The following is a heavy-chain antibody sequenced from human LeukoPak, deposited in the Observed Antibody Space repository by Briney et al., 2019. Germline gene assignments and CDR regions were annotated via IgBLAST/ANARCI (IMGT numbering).Heavy chain of an antibody. CDR1: GFTFSSFE. CDR2: ISDSGSNI. CDR3: ARVPNYGFWSGYSPDY. J-gene: IGHJ4*02. D-gene: IGHD3-3*01. Sequence: GGSLRLSCAASGFTFSSFEMNWVRQAPGKGLEWVSYISDSGSNIYYADSVKGRFTISRDNAKNSLYLQMNSLRVEDTAVYYCARVPNYGFWSGYSPDYWGQGSLVIVSS. V-gene: IGHV3-48*03.